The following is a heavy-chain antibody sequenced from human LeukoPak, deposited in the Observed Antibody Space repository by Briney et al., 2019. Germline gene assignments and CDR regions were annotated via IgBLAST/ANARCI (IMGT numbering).Heavy chain of an antibody. CDR1: GFTFSSYA. V-gene: IGHV3-23*01. D-gene: IGHD3-22*01. CDR2: ISGSGGST. J-gene: IGHJ4*02. Sequence: GASLRLSCAASGFTFSSYATSWVRQAPGKGLEWVSAISGSGGSTYYADSVKGRFTISRNNSKNTLYLRMNSLRAEDTAVYYCGKARSGYYYDFDYWGQGTQVTVSS. CDR3: GKARSGYYYDFDY.